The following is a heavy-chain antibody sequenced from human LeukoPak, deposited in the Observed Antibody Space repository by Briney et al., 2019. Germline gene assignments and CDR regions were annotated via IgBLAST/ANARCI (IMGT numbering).Heavy chain of an antibody. CDR1: GFTFSSYS. V-gene: IGHV3-48*01. CDR2: ISSRSSTM. CDR3: ARDQGGSYPDWQDAFDM. D-gene: IGHD1-26*01. J-gene: IGHJ3*02. Sequence: GGSLRLSCAASGFTFSSYSMNWVRQAPGKGLEWVSYISSRSSTMYYADSVKGRFTISRDNAKNSLYLLMNGLRVEDTAVYYFARDQGGSYPDWQDAFDMWGQGTMVTVFS.